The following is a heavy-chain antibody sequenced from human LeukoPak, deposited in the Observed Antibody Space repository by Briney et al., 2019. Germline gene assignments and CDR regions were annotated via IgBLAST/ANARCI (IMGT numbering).Heavy chain of an antibody. CDR1: GGSISSYY. D-gene: IGHD6-19*01. Sequence: SETLSLTCTVSGGSISSYYWSWIRQPPGKGLEWIGSSYYSGSSYYNPSLKSRVTISRDPSKSQVSLNLSSVTAADTAVYYCARDIIAVSSFDYWGQGTLVTVSS. CDR2: SYYSGSS. V-gene: IGHV4-59*12. CDR3: ARDIIAVSSFDY. J-gene: IGHJ4*02.